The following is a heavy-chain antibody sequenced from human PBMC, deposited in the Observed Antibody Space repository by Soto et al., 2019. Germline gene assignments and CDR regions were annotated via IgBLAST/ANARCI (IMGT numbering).Heavy chain of an antibody. CDR1: GYTFTSYG. CDR2: ISAYNGNT. CDR3: ARDLTTYYDFWSGPPDYGMDV. V-gene: IGHV1-18*04. J-gene: IGHJ6*02. D-gene: IGHD3-3*01. Sequence: EAAVRVSCKASGYTFTSYGISWVRQAPGQGLEWMGWISAYNGNTNYAQKLQGRVTMTTDTSTSTAYMELRSLRSDDTAVYYCARDLTTYYDFWSGPPDYGMDVWGQGTTVTVSS.